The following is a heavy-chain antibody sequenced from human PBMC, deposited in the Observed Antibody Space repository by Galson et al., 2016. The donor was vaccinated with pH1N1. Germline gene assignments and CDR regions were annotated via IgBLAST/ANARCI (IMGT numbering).Heavy chain of an antibody. CDR2: INQDGSKK. Sequence: SLRLSCAASGFTFGSYWMNWVRQAPGKGLEWMANINQDGSKKYYVESVKGRFTISRDNAKNSVYLQMNSLRAEDTALYYCAKVTGYLYGYVDYWGQGTLVTVSS. V-gene: IGHV3-7*03. D-gene: IGHD5-18*01. CDR1: GFTFGSYW. CDR3: AKVTGYLYGYVDY. J-gene: IGHJ4*02.